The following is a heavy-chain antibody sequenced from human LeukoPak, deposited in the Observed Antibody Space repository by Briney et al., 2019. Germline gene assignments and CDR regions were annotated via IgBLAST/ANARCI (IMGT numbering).Heavy chain of an antibody. Sequence: SETLSLTCTVSGGSMSTYYWSWIRQPPGKGLEWIGYIYYSGSAKYNPSLKSRVTISVDTSKNQFSLKLSSVTAADTAVYYCASLSFSGYSYDHYWYFDLWGRGTLVTVSS. CDR3: ASLSFSGYSYDHYWYFDL. V-gene: IGHV4-59*01. J-gene: IGHJ2*01. D-gene: IGHD5-18*01. CDR2: IYYSGSA. CDR1: GGSMSTYY.